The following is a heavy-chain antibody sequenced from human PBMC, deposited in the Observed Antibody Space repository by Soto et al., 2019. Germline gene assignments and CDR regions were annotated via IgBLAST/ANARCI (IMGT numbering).Heavy chain of an antibody. CDR1: GGSISSGDYY. CDR2: IYYSGST. J-gene: IGHJ6*02. D-gene: IGHD6-13*01. Sequence: SSETLSLTCTVSGGSISSGDYYWSWIRQPPGKGLEWIGYIYYSGSTYYNPSLKSRVTISVDTSKNQFSLKLSSVTAADTAVYYGARVWYSSSGYLGGGYGMDVWGQGTTVTVSS. V-gene: IGHV4-30-4*01. CDR3: ARVWYSSSGYLGGGYGMDV.